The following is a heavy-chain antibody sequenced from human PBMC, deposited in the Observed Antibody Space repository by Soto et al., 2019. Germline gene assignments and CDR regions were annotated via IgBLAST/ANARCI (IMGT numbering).Heavy chain of an antibody. CDR2: ISAYNGNT. CDR3: AREADNYYYYGMDV. D-gene: IGHD3-9*01. CDR1: GYTFTSYG. J-gene: IGHJ6*02. Sequence: VASVKVSCKASGYTFTSYGISWVRQAPGQGLEWMGWISAYNGNTNYAQKLQGRVTMTTDTSTSTAYMELRSLRSDDTAVYYCAREADNYYYYGMDVWGQGTTVTVSS. V-gene: IGHV1-18*01.